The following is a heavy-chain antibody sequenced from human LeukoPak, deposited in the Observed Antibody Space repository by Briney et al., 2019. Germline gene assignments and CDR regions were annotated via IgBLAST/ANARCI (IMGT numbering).Heavy chain of an antibody. V-gene: IGHV4-31*03. CDR2: IYYSGST. Sequence: SETLSLTCTVSGGSISSGGYSWSWIRQHPGKGLEWIGYIYYSGSTYYNPSLKSRVTISVDTSKNQFSLKLSSVTAADTAVYYCARGDYDSSGYYYSGEGGIYYFDYWGQGTLVTVSS. CDR1: GGSISSGGYS. D-gene: IGHD3-22*01. J-gene: IGHJ4*02. CDR3: ARGDYDSSGYYYSGEGGIYYFDY.